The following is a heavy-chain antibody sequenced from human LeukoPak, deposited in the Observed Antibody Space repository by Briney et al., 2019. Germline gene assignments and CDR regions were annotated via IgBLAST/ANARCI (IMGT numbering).Heavy chain of an antibody. J-gene: IGHJ6*02. CDR3: ARLGYGSGSYYYYYGMDV. V-gene: IGHV3-48*04. Sequence: GGSLRLSCAASGFTLSSYSMNWVRQAPGKGLEWVSYISSSSSTIYYADSVKGRFTISRDNAKNSLYLQMNSLRAEDTAVYYCARLGYGSGSYYYYYGMDVWGRGTTVTVSS. CDR1: GFTLSSYS. CDR2: ISSSSSTI. D-gene: IGHD3-10*01.